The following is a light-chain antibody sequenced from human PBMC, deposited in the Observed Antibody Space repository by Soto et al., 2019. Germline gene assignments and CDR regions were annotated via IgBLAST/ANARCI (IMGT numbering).Light chain of an antibody. Sequence: ALTQPASVSGSPGQSITLSCTGTSSDVGSYNLVSWYQQHPGKAPKLMIYEGSKRPSGVSNRFSGSKSGNTASLTISGLQAEDEADYYCCSYAGSYVFGTGTKVTVL. CDR2: EGS. CDR1: SSDVGSYNL. J-gene: IGLJ1*01. CDR3: CSYAGSYV. V-gene: IGLV2-23*01.